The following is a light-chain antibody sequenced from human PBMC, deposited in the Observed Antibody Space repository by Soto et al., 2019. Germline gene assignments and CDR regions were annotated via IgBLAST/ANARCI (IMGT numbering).Light chain of an antibody. CDR1: SSDVGGYNS. CDR3: FPYTSSGTYV. V-gene: IGLV2-14*01. Sequence: QSVLTQPASVSGSPGQSITISCTGTSSDVGGYNSVSWYQHHPGKAPKLMIYEVSNRPSGVSNRFSGSKSGNTASLTISGLQAEDETDYYCFPYTSSGTYVFGTGTKVTVL. J-gene: IGLJ1*01. CDR2: EVS.